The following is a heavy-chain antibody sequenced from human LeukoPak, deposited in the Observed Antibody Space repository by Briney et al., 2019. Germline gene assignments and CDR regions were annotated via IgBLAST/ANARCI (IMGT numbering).Heavy chain of an antibody. CDR3: ATRLVVVIANNWFDP. V-gene: IGHV3-23*01. CDR1: GFTFSSYA. CDR2: ISGSGGST. D-gene: IGHD2-21*01. J-gene: IGHJ5*02. Sequence: ESGGSLRLSCAASGFTFSSYAMSWVRQAPGKGPEWVSAISGSGGSTYYADSVKGRFTISRDNSKNTLYLQMNSLRAEDTAVYYCATRLVVVIANNWFDPWGQGTLVTVSS.